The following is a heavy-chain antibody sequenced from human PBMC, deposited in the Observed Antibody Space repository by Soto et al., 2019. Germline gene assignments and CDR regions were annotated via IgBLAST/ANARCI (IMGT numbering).Heavy chain of an antibody. CDR1: GYTFTSYY. V-gene: IGHV1-46*01. CDR3: ARDGGIQLWSDY. J-gene: IGHJ4*02. Sequence: QVQLVQSGAEVKKPGASVKVSCKASGYTFTSYYLHWVRQAPGQGLEWMGIINPSGGSTSYAQKFQGRVTMTRDTSTSTVYMELSSLRSEDTAVYYCARDGGIQLWSDYWGQGTLVTVSS. D-gene: IGHD5-18*01. CDR2: INPSGGST.